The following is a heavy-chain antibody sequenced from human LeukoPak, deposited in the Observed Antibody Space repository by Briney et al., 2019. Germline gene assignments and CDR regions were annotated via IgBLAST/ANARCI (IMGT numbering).Heavy chain of an antibody. Sequence: LETLSLTCTVSGSSISSYYWSWIRQPPGKGLEWIGYIYYSGSTNYNPSLKSRVTISVDTSKNQFSLKLSSVTAADTAVYYCASGRYCSGGSCYGIPNYWGQGTLVTVSS. CDR2: IYYSGST. CDR3: ASGRYCSGGSCYGIPNY. CDR1: GSSISSYY. V-gene: IGHV4-59*08. D-gene: IGHD2-15*01. J-gene: IGHJ4*02.